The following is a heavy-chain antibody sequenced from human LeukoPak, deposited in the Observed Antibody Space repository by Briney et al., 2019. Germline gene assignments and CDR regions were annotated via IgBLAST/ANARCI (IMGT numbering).Heavy chain of an antibody. Sequence: SETLSLTCSVSGGSISSRSYYWGWIRQPPGKGLEWIGYIYYSGSTYYNPSLKSRVTISVDTSKNQFSLKLSSVTAADTAVYYCARADSGSYRYLKHHDAFDIWGQGTMVTVSS. V-gene: IGHV4-39*07. J-gene: IGHJ3*02. CDR1: GGSISSRSYY. CDR3: ARADSGSYRYLKHHDAFDI. CDR2: IYYSGST. D-gene: IGHD1-26*01.